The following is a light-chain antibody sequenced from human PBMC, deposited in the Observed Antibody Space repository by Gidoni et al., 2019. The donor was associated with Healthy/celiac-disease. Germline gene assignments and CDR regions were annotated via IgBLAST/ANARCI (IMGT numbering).Light chain of an antibody. J-gene: IGKJ4*01. CDR2: GAS. CDR1: QSVSSN. Sequence: EIVLTQSPATLSVSPGDRATLPCRASQSVSSNLAWYQQRPGQAPRLLIYGASTRATGIPARFSGSGSGIEFTLTISSLQSEDFAVYYCQQYNYWPPLTFGGGTKVEIK. CDR3: QQYNYWPPLT. V-gene: IGKV3D-15*01.